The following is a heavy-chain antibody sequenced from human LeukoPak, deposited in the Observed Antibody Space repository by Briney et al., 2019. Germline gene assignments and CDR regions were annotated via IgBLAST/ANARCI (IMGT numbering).Heavy chain of an antibody. CDR1: GGSISTDY. J-gene: IGHJ3*02. CDR3: ARTGRLLWFGDVAFDI. D-gene: IGHD3-10*01. Sequence: SETLSLTCTVSGGSISTDYWSWIRQPAGKGLEWIGRIYTSGSTNYNPSLKSRVTISVDTSKNQFSLKLSSVTAADTAVYYCARTGRLLWFGDVAFDIWGQGTMVTVSS. CDR2: IYTSGST. V-gene: IGHV4-4*07.